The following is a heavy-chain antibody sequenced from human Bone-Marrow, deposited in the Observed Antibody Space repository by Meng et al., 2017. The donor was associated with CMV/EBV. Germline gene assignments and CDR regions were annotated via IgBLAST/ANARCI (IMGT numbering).Heavy chain of an antibody. CDR2: IRYDGSNK. J-gene: IGHJ4*02. CDR3: AKNGGELPYNSGFDY. CDR1: GFTFSGYG. D-gene: IGHD1-26*01. Sequence: GESLKISCAASGFTFSGYGMHWVRQAPGKGLEWVAFIRYDGSNKYYADSVKGRFTISRDNSKNTLYLQMNSLRAEDTAVYYCAKNGGELPYNSGFDYWGQGTLVTVSS. V-gene: IGHV3-30*02.